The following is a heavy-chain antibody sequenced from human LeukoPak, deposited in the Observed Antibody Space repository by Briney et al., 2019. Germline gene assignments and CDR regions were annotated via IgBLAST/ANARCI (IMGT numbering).Heavy chain of an antibody. D-gene: IGHD4-11*01. V-gene: IGHV1-69*13. J-gene: IGHJ5*02. CDR1: GGTFSIYA. Sequence: ASVTVSCTASGGTFSIYAISWVRQAPGQGLEWMGGIIPIFGTANYAQKFQGRVTITADESTSTAYMELSSLRSEDTAVYYCAKTGHSNPNNWFDPWGQGTLVTVSS. CDR2: IIPIFGTA. CDR3: AKTGHSNPNNWFDP.